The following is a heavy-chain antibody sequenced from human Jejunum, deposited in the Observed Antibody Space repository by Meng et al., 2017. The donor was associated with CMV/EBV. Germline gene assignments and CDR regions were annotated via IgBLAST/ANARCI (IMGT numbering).Heavy chain of an antibody. Sequence: LTSRPVGVGWIRQPTGKALEWLAFICWDDDKRYNPSLRNRLTITKDAPRNQVLLTMTNMDPADTATYYCVHRKDYSGNWNGGSADFWGQGALVTVSS. CDR1: LTSRPVG. CDR2: ICWDDDK. J-gene: IGHJ4*02. V-gene: IGHV2-5*02. D-gene: IGHD4-11*01. CDR3: VHRKDYSGNWNGGSADF.